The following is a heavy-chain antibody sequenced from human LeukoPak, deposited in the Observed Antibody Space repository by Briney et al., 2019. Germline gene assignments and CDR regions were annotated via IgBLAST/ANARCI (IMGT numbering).Heavy chain of an antibody. CDR2: MNPNSGNT. CDR3: ARAVHTRRDGSYYFVY. D-gene: IGHD5-24*01. CDR1: GYTFTSYD. Sequence: ASVKVSCKASGYTFTSYDINWVRQATGQGLEWMGWMNPNSGNTGYAQKFQGRVTITRNTSISTAYMELSSLRSEDTAVYYCARAVHTRRDGSYYFVYWGQGTLVTVSS. V-gene: IGHV1-8*03. J-gene: IGHJ4*02.